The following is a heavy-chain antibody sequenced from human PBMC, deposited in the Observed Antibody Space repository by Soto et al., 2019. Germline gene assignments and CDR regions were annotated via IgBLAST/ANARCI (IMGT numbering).Heavy chain of an antibody. J-gene: IGHJ6*02. CDR2: IIPILTTT. D-gene: IGHD2-21*02. V-gene: IGHV1-69*08. CDR3: ARRRYCDYACYYNHDYGMDV. Sequence: QVQLVQSGAEVKKPGSSVKVSCRASGDTFSSYTVNWLRQAPGRGLEWMGRIIPILTTTDYAQNFRGRLTINADKSPNTVYMEMSSMKSADTTVYYCARRRYCDYACYYNHDYGMDVWGQGTTVTVAS. CDR1: GDTFSSYT.